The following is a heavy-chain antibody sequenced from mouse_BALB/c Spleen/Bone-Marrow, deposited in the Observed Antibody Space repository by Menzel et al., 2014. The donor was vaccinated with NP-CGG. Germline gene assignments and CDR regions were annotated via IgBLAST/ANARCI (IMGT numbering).Heavy chain of an antibody. D-gene: IGHD1-1*01. CDR1: GFSLSRYS. CDR3: ATFIRPYSDV. J-gene: IGHJ1*01. Sequence: VQRVESGPGLVAPSQSLSITCTVSGFSLSRYSVHWVRQPPGKGLEWLGMIWGGGSTDYNSALKSRLSISKDDSKSQVFLKMNSLQTDDTAMYFCATFIRPYSDVWGAGTTVTVSS. CDR2: IWGGGST. V-gene: IGHV2-6-4*01.